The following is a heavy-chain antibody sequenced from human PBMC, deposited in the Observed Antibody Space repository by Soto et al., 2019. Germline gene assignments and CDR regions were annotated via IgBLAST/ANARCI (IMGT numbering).Heavy chain of an antibody. Sequence: PGGSLRLSCAASGFNFAGYAMSWVRQAPGKGLEWVSSISSSSSYIYYADSVEGRFTISRDNAKNSLYLQMNSLRAEDTAVYYCARAGYYGSGRGTGYYGMDVWGQGTTVTVSS. CDR2: ISSSSSYI. CDR3: ARAGYYGSGRGTGYYGMDV. D-gene: IGHD3-10*01. CDR1: GFNFAGYA. J-gene: IGHJ6*02. V-gene: IGHV3-21*01.